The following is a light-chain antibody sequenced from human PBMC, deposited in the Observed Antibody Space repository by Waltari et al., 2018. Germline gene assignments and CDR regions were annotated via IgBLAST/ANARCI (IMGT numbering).Light chain of an antibody. J-gene: IGLJ2*01. V-gene: IGLV6-57*03. CDR1: SGTIASNF. CDR2: QDN. Sequence: NFMLTQPHSVSASPGKTVILSCTRSSGTIASNFIQWYQQRPGRAPTGVIYQDNQRPSGVPDRFSGSIDKSSNSASLTISGLKSEDEADYYCQSYDGNNVKIFGGGTKLTVL. CDR3: QSYDGNNVKI.